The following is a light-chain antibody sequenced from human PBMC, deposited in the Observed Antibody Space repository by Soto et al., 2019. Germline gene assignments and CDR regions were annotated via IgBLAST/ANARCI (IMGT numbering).Light chain of an antibody. Sequence: IVLTQSPCTLSLSPGERATLSCRASQSVSSSYLAWYQQKPGQAPRLLIYGASSRATGVPDRFSGSGSGTDFTLTISRLEPEDFAVYYCQQYGSSLFTFGGGTKVDIK. V-gene: IGKV3-20*01. J-gene: IGKJ4*01. CDR2: GAS. CDR1: QSVSSSY. CDR3: QQYGSSLFT.